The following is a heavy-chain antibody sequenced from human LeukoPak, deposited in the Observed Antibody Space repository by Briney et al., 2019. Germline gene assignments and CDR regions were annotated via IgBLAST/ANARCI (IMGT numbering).Heavy chain of an antibody. D-gene: IGHD1-26*01. Sequence: GGSLRLSCAASGFTFSTYNMNWVRQAPGKGLEWVSFISSGSRIIYYADSVKGRFTVSRDNAKNSLYLQMNSLRDEDTAVYYCARNPAGIGDYWGQGTLVTVSS. CDR3: ARNPAGIGDY. CDR1: GFTFSTYN. V-gene: IGHV3-48*02. J-gene: IGHJ4*02. CDR2: ISSGSRII.